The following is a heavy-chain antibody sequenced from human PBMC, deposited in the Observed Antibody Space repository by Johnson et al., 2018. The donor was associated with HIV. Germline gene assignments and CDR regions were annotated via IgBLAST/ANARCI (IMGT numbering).Heavy chain of an antibody. CDR3: AKVHSSSSNGFDI. D-gene: IGHD6-6*01. V-gene: IGHV3-33*06. CDR2: MWNDGTKK. J-gene: IGHJ3*02. Sequence: VQLVESGGGVVQPGRSLRLSCAASGFTFSNYAMHCVRQAPGKGLEWVAGMWNDGTKKNYADSVKGRFTISRDNSKNTLHLQMNSLRAEDTAVYYCAKVHSSSSNGFDIWGQGTMVTVSS. CDR1: GFTFSNYA.